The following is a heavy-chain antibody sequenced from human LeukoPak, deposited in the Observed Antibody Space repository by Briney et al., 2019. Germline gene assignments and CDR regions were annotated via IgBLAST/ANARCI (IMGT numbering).Heavy chain of an antibody. J-gene: IGHJ6*02. V-gene: IGHV3-66*01. CDR3: ARDFRDYDILTGYYPHYYYGMDV. CDR1: GFTVSSNY. CDR2: IYSGGST. Sequence: GGSLRLSCAASGFTVSSNYMSWVRQAPGKGLEWVSVIYSGGSTYYADSVKGRFTISRDNSKNTLYLQMNSLRAEDTAVYYCARDFRDYDILTGYYPHYYYGMDVWGQGTTVTVSS. D-gene: IGHD3-9*01.